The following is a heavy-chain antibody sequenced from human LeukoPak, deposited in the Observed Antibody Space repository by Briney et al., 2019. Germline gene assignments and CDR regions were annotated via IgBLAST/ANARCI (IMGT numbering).Heavy chain of an antibody. D-gene: IGHD1/OR15-1a*01. CDR2: MYSSGST. CDR3: ARDSDKQPNWFDP. V-gene: IGHV4-4*07. J-gene: IGHJ5*02. CDR1: GGSISNYY. Sequence: SETLSLTCTVSGGSISNYYWSCIRQPAGKGLEWIGRMYSSGSTNYNPSLKSRVTMLADTSKNQLSLKLTSATAADTAVYYCARDSDKQPNWFDPWGQGTQVTVSS.